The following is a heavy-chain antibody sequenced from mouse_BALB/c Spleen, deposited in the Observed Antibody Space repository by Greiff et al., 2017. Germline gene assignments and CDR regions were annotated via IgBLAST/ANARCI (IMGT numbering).Heavy chain of an antibody. Sequence: EVQVVESGGGLVQPGGSLKLSCAASGFTFSSFGMHWVRQAPEKGLEWVAYISSGSSTTYYADTVKGRFTISRDNPKNTLFLQMTSLRSEDTAMYYCARSTVITAESIAYWGQGTLVTVSA. CDR3: ARSTVITAESIAY. V-gene: IGHV5-17*02. CDR1: GFTFSSFG. D-gene: IGHD2-4*01. J-gene: IGHJ3*01. CDR2: ISSGSSTT.